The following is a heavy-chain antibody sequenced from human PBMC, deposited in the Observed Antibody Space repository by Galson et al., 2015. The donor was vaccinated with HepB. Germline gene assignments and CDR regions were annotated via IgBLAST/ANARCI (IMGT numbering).Heavy chain of an antibody. J-gene: IGHJ4*02. Sequence: SLRLSCAASGFTFRNFAMSWVRQAPGKGLEWVSSIEKDGSGTYSADSVGGRFTISRDNSKNTLYLQLNSLRGEDTAVYYCAKQAGNFIGSWYFDYWGQGSLVTVSS. D-gene: IGHD2-15*01. CDR1: GFTFRNFA. V-gene: IGHV3-23*03. CDR2: IEKDGSGT. CDR3: AKQAGNFIGSWYFDY.